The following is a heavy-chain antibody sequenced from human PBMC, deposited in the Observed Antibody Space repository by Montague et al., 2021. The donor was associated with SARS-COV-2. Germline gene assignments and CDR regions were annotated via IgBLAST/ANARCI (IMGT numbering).Heavy chain of an antibody. CDR3: ARDIGSAGIYYYYGMDV. J-gene: IGHJ6*02. CDR1: GDSVSSNGGA. V-gene: IGHV6-1*01. CDR2: TYYRTKWFY. Sequence: CAISGDSVSSNGGASNLLRQSPPQGPMSQAGTYYRTKWFYDYAVXLKRRLTIKPDTSKNQFSLQLNSVTTEDTAVDYCARDIGSAGIYYYYGMDVWGQGTTVTVSS. D-gene: IGHD3-10*01.